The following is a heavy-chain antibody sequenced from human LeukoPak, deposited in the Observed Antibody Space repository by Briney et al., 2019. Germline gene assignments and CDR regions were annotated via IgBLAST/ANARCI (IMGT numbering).Heavy chain of an antibody. CDR1: GGSFSGYY. V-gene: IGHV4-34*01. D-gene: IGHD2-2*01. CDR2: INHSGST. Sequence: KASGTLSLTCAVYGGSFSGYYWSWIRQPPGKGLEWIGEINHSGSTNYNPSLKSRVTISVDTSKNQFSLKLSSVTAADTAVYYCARGDCSSTSCRFRYYYYHMDVWGKGTTVTVSS. J-gene: IGHJ6*03. CDR3: ARGDCSSTSCRFRYYYYHMDV.